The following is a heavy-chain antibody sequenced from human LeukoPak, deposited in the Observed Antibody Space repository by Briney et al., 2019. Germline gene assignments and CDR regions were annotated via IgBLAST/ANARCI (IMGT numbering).Heavy chain of an antibody. D-gene: IGHD3-10*01. CDR1: GGSISSSQW. J-gene: IGHJ5*02. CDR2: IYHSGST. CDR3: ARHGSNYHSGTYYTFDP. Sequence: PSETLSLTCAVSGGSISSSQWWTWVRQPPGKGLEWIGEIYHSGSTNYNPSLKSRVSMSVDKSKNQFSLKLSSVTAADTAVYYCARHGSNYHSGTYYTFDPWGQGALVTVSS. V-gene: IGHV4-4*02.